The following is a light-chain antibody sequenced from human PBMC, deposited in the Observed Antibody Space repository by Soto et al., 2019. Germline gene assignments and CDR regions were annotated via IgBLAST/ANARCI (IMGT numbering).Light chain of an antibody. CDR3: QQYVSSVT. J-gene: IGKJ1*01. V-gene: IGKV3-20*01. Sequence: EIVLTQPPGSLSLSPGERATLSCRASQSVDSSFFAWYQKKPGQAPRLLIYGASKRSTGIPDRFSGSGSGTDFTLTISRLEPDDFAVYYCQQYVSSVTFGQGPKVEIK. CDR1: QSVDSSF. CDR2: GAS.